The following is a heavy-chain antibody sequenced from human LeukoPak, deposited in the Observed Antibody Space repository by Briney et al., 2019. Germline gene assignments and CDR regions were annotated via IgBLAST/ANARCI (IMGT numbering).Heavy chain of an antibody. Sequence: ASVKVSCKTSGYIFTNYYMQWVRQAPGQELEWMGWINPKTGGTNYAQKFQGRVTLTRDTSISTAYLELSRLTSDDTAVYYCAPSGTYFDYWGQGTLVTVSS. J-gene: IGHJ4*02. CDR3: APSGTYFDY. V-gene: IGHV1-2*02. CDR2: INPKTGGT. CDR1: GYIFTNYY. D-gene: IGHD1-26*01.